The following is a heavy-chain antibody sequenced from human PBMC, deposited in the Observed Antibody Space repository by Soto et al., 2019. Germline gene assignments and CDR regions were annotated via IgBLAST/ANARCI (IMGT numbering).Heavy chain of an antibody. CDR1: GFTVSNNY. CDR2: IYSGGNT. Sequence: GGSLRLSCAASGFTVSNNYMSWVRQPPGKRPEWVSIIYSGGNTYYADAVKGRFTISRDNSKNTLYLQMNSLRAEDTAIYYCGSPSGGHRGGGYYFDYWGRGTLVTVSS. J-gene: IGHJ4*02. D-gene: IGHD2-15*01. CDR3: GSPSGGHRGGGYYFDY. V-gene: IGHV3-53*01.